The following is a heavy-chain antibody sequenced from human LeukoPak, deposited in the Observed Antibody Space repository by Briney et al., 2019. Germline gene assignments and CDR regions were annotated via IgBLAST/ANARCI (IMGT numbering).Heavy chain of an antibody. D-gene: IGHD1-26*01. V-gene: IGHV3-9*01. CDR3: ARDLGGSYLGYGMDV. CDR2: ISWNSGSI. CDR1: GFTFDDYA. J-gene: IGHJ6*02. Sequence: PGGSLRLSCAASGFTFDDYAMHWVRQAPGKGLEWVSGISWNSGSIGYADSVKGRFTISRDNAKNSLYLQMNSLRAEDTAVYYCARDLGGSYLGYGMDVWGQGTTVTVSS.